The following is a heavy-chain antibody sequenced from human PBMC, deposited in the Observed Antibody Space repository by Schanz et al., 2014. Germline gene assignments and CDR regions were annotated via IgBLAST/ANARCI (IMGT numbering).Heavy chain of an antibody. CDR1: GFTFADYY. D-gene: IGHD3-3*01. CDR3: ARYGFRKFGVVYGLAV. Sequence: QVQLLESGGGLFKPGGSLRLSCAGSGFTFADYYMTWIRQAPGKGLEWISYVSSYDTTVSYADSVKGRFTISRDNAKISVYLQMNSLRVEDTTFYFCARYGFRKFGVVYGLAVGGQGTTVTVS. J-gene: IGHJ6*02. V-gene: IGHV3-11*01. CDR2: VSSYDTTV.